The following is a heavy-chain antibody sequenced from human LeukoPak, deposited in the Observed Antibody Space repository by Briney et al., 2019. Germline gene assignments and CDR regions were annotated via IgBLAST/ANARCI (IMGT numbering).Heavy chain of an antibody. Sequence: ASVKVSCKASGYTFTSYGISWVRQAPGQGLEWMGWISAYNGNTKYVQKLQGRVTMTTDSSTSTAYMELRSPTSDDTAVYYCARWYCGGGSCYSYYYGMDVWGQGTTVTVSS. D-gene: IGHD2-15*01. CDR3: ARWYCGGGSCYSYYYGMDV. V-gene: IGHV1-18*01. CDR1: GYTFTSYG. J-gene: IGHJ6*02. CDR2: ISAYNGNT.